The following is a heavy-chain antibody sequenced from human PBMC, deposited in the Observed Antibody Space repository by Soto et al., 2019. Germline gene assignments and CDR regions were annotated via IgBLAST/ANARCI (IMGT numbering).Heavy chain of an antibody. V-gene: IGHV4-59*01. J-gene: IGHJ6*02. CDR3: ARGHYDYAMDV. Sequence: PSETLSLRWSVSCGSISSYGWSWRRHPPGKGLEXIWYIHYSWRIPKNPSLKSRVTLSGETSKNQFSLKLSSVNAADTAVSFCARGHYDYAMDVWGQGTTVTVSS. CDR2: IHYSWRI. CDR1: CGSISSYG.